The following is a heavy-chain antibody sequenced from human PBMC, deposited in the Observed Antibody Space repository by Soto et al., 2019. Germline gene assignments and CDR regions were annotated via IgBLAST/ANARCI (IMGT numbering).Heavy chain of an antibody. CDR2: IYHSGST. CDR3: ARENYSNYVYYYYYYGMDV. D-gene: IGHD4-4*01. V-gene: IGHV4-38-2*02. J-gene: IGHJ6*02. Sequence: SETLSLTCAVSGYSISSGYYWGWIRPPTGKGLEWIGCIYHSGSTYYNPSLKRRVTISVDTSKNQFSPKLSSVTAADTAVYYCARENYSNYVYYYYYYGMDVWGQGTTVTVSS. CDR1: GYSISSGYY.